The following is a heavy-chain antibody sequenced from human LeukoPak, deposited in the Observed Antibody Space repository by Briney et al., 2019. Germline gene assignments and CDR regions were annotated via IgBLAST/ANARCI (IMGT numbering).Heavy chain of an antibody. CDR3: ARGAPYYDYVWGSYSPYYFDY. Sequence: QASETLSLTCTVSGGSISSSSYYWGWIRQPPGKGLEWIGSIYYSGSTYYNPSLKSRVTISVDTSKNQFSLKLSSVTAADTAVYYCARGAPYYDYVWGSYSPYYFDYWGQGTLVTVSS. CDR2: IYYSGST. CDR1: GGSISSSSYY. D-gene: IGHD3-16*01. J-gene: IGHJ4*02. V-gene: IGHV4-39*07.